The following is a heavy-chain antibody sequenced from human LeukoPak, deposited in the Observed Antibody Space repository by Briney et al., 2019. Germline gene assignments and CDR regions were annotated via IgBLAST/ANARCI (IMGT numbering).Heavy chain of an antibody. V-gene: IGHV3-30*18. J-gene: IGHJ4*01. CDR1: GFTFSSYG. CDR3: AKESPQQKLAAAGMRRLDY. Sequence: GGSLRLSCAASGFTFSSYGMHWVRQALGKGLEWVSFISYDNIKAYYSDSVKGRFTISRDNSKNTLYLQMSSLRAEDTALYFCAKESPQQKLAAAGMRRLDYWGHGALVTVSS. D-gene: IGHD6-13*01. CDR2: ISYDNIKA.